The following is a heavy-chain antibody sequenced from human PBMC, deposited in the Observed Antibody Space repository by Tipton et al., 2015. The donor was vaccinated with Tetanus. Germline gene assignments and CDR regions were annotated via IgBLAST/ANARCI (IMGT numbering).Heavy chain of an antibody. CDR3: ARPPYNWKGWFDP. CDR2: IYYSGST. D-gene: IGHD1-20*01. J-gene: IGHJ5*02. Sequence: LRLSCTVSGGSISSSSYYWGWIRQPPGKGLEWIGSIYYSGSTYYNPSLKSRVTISVDTSKNQFSLKLSSVTAADTAVYYCARPPYNWKGWFDPWGQGTLVTVSS. V-gene: IGHV4-39*01. CDR1: GGSISSSSYY.